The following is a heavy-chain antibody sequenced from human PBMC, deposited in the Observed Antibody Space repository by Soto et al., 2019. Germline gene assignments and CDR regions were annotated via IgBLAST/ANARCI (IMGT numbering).Heavy chain of an antibody. CDR1: GFSLSTSGVG. D-gene: IGHD3-3*01. J-gene: IGHJ6*02. Sequence: SGPTLVNPTQTLTLTCTFSGFSLSTSGVGVGWIRQPPGKALEWLATIYWNDDKHYIASLNSRLTISKDTSKNQVVLTMTNMDPVDTGTYCCAHKYIVILGVPWDVWGQGTTVTVSS. V-gene: IGHV2-5*01. CDR3: AHKYIVILGVPWDV. CDR2: IYWNDDK.